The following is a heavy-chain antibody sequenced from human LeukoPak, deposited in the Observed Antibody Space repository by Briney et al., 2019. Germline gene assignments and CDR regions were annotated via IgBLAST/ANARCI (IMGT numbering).Heavy chain of an antibody. CDR1: GFTFSSYW. J-gene: IGHJ4*02. Sequence: GGSLRLSCAASGFTFSSYWMSWVRQAPGKGLEWVANIKQDGSEKYYVDSVKGRFTISRDNAKNSLYLQMNSLRAEDTAVYYCARLGPFLEWLFSYWGQGTLVTVSS. D-gene: IGHD3-3*01. V-gene: IGHV3-7*01. CDR2: IKQDGSEK. CDR3: ARLGPFLEWLFSY.